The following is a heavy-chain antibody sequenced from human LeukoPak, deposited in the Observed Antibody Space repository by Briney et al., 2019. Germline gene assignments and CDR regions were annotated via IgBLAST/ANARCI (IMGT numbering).Heavy chain of an antibody. D-gene: IGHD6-13*01. CDR1: GGSISSYY. Sequence: PSETLSLTCTVSGGSISSYYWSWIRQPPGKGLEWIRYIYYSGSTNYNPSLKSRVTISVDTSKNQFSLKLSSVTAADTAVYYCASSRDSSSWYGGWFDPWGQGTLVTVSS. V-gene: IGHV4-59*01. CDR2: IYYSGST. CDR3: ASSRDSSSWYGGWFDP. J-gene: IGHJ5*02.